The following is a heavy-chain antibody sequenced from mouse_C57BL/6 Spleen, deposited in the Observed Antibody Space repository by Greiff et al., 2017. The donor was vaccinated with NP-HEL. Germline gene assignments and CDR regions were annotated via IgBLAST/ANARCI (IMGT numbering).Heavy chain of an antibody. CDR2: INPYNGGT. D-gene: IGHD2-3*01. J-gene: IGHJ3*01. CDR1: GYTFTDYY. V-gene: IGHV1-19*01. CDR3: ASGYYDAY. Sequence: EVMLVESGPVLVKPGASVKMSCKASGYTFTDYYMNWVKQSHGKSLEWIGVINPYNGGTSYNQKFKGKATLTVDKSSSTAYMELNSLTSEDSAVYYCASGYYDAYWGQGTLVTVSA.